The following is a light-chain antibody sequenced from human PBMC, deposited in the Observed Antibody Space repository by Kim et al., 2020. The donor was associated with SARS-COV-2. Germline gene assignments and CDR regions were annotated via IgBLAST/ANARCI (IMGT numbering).Light chain of an antibody. CDR2: GSS. J-gene: IGKJ2*01. V-gene: IGKV3-15*01. CDR3: QQYNTWPYT. CDR1: QSVRTH. Sequence: HGESGTLSCRASQSVRTHLAWYQQRPGQAPRLLFHGSSTRATELPARFRGSGSGTEFTLTISSLQSEDFAVYYCQQYNTWPYTFGQGTKVDIK.